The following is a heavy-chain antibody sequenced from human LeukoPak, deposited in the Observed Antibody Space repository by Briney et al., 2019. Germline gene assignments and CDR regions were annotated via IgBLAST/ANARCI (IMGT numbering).Heavy chain of an antibody. CDR1: GFTFSSYA. Sequence: GGSLRLSCAASGFTFSSYAMHWVRQAPGKGLEWVAVISYDGSNKYYADSVKGRFTISRDNSKNTLYLQMNSLKTEDTAVYFCTTDMWATGYWGQGALVTVSS. CDR3: TTDMWATGY. V-gene: IGHV3-30-3*01. D-gene: IGHD1-26*01. J-gene: IGHJ4*02. CDR2: ISYDGSNK.